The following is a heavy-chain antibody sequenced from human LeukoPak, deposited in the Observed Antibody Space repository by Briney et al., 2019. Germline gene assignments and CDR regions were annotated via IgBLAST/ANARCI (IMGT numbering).Heavy chain of an antibody. CDR1: GGSVSSGSCY. CDR3: ASGLMSPFDY. V-gene: IGHV4-61*01. J-gene: IGHJ4*02. Sequence: PSETLSLTCTVSGGSVSSGSCYWSWIRQPPEKGLEWIGSIFYSGSTNYNPSLKSRVTISVDTSKNQFSLKLSSVTAADTAVYYCASGLMSPFDYWGQGTLVTVSS. CDR2: IFYSGST. D-gene: IGHD2-8*01.